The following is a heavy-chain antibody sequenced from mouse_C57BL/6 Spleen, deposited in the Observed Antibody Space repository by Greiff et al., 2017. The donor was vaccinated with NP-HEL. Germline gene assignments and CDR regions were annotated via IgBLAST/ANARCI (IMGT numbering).Heavy chain of an antibody. J-gene: IGHJ2*01. CDR3: VGVVYYDPYYFDY. CDR2: INPNNGGT. V-gene: IGHV1-26*01. Sequence: EVQLQQSGPELVKPGASVKISCKASGYTFTDYYMNWVKQSHGKSLEWIGDINPNNGGTSYNQKFKGKATLTVDKSSSTAYMELRSLTSEDSAVYYCVGVVYYDPYYFDYWGQGTTLTVSS. D-gene: IGHD2-4*01. CDR1: GYTFTDYY.